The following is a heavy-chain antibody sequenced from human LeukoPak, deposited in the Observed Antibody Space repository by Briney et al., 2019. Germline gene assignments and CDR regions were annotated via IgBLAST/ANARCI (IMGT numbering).Heavy chain of an antibody. CDR3: ARLSAGAANWFDP. D-gene: IGHD6-25*01. CDR1: GGSISSYY. J-gene: IGHJ5*02. CDR2: IYYSGST. V-gene: IGHV4-59*01. Sequence: SSETLSLTCTVSGGSISSYYWRWIRQPPGKGLEWIGYIYYSGSTNYNPSLKSRVTISVDTSKNQFSLKLSSVTAADTAVYYCARLSAGAANWFDPWGQGTLVTVSS.